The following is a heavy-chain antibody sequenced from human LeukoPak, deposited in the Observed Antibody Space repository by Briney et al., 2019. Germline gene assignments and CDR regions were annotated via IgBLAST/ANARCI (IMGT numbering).Heavy chain of an antibody. CDR1: GFTFISYW. V-gene: IGHV3-7*04. D-gene: IGHD1-1*01. Sequence: GGSLRLSCVASGFTFISYWMTWVRQAPGKGLEWVAQISQDGTESYSVDSVRGRFTISRDNAKNSVYLQMNSLRPEDAAVYYCARDSTGTVFDLWGQGTLVTVSS. J-gene: IGHJ4*02. CDR3: ARDSTGTVFDL. CDR2: ISQDGTES.